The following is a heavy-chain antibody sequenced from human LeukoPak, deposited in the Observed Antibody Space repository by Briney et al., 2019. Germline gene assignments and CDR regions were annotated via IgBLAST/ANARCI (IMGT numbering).Heavy chain of an antibody. J-gene: IGHJ4*02. V-gene: IGHV3-11*04. D-gene: IGHD3-3*01. CDR1: GFTFSDYS. CDR3: ARERAYFDFWSGPAY. Sequence: GGSLRLSCAASGFTFSDYSVNWIRQAPGKGLEWISHISSSGSSVYYADSVKGRSTISRDNARNSLYLQMNSLRLEDTAVYYCARERAYFDFWSGPAYWGQGTLVTVSS. CDR2: ISSSGSSV.